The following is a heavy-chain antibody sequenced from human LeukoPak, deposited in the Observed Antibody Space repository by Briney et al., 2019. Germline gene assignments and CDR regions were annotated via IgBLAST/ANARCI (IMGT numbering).Heavy chain of an antibody. Sequence: GGSLRLSCTTSGFTFSNYAMSWVRQAPGKGLEWVSGISGSGGGTFYADSVKGRFTISRDNSKNTLYLQMSSLRAEDTAVYYCAKDLDPHQLLVVLQQWGEGTLVTVSS. V-gene: IGHV3-23*01. CDR1: GFTFSNYA. J-gene: IGHJ1*01. CDR3: AKDLDPHQLLVVLQQ. D-gene: IGHD2-2*01. CDR2: ISGSGGGT.